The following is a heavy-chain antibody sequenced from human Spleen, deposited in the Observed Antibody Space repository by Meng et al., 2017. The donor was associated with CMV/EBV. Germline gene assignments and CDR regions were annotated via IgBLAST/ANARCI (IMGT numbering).Heavy chain of an antibody. V-gene: IGHV3-21*01. J-gene: IGHJ6*02. D-gene: IGHD3-3*01. CDR2: ISSSSSYI. CDR1: GFTFSSYS. Sequence: GGPLRLSCAASGFTFSSYSMNWVRQAPGKGLVWVSSISSSSSYIYYADSVKGRFTISRDNAKNSLYLQMNSLRAEDTAVYYCARGGTYDFWSGYSDYYYYGMDVWGQGTTVTVSS. CDR3: ARGGTYDFWSGYSDYYYYGMDV.